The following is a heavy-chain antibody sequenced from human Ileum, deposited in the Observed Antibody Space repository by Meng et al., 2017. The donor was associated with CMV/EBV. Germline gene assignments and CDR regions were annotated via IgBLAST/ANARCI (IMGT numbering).Heavy chain of an antibody. CDR2: ISSSSSYI. CDR1: GFTFSSYS. Sequence: GGSLRLSCAASGFTFSSYSMNWVRQAPGKGLEWVSSISSSSSYIYYADSVKGRFTISRDNAKNSLYLQMNSLRAEDTAVYYCARSYFHCSSTGCPDYWGQGTLVTVSS. D-gene: IGHD2-2*01. CDR3: ARSYFHCSSTGCPDY. V-gene: IGHV3-21*01. J-gene: IGHJ4*02.